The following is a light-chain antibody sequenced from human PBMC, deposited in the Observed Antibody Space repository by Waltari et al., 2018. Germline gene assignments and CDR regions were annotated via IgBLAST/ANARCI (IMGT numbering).Light chain of an antibody. CDR3: QQYYSTPNT. J-gene: IGKJ2*01. CDR1: QSLVHSDGNTY. CDR2: KVS. Sequence: DVVMTQSPLSLPVTLGQPASISCRSSQSLVHSDGNTYLNWFQQRPGQAPRRLIYKVSNRDSGVPDRFSGSGSGTDFTLAISSLQAEDVAVYYCQQYYSTPNTFGQGTKVEIK. V-gene: IGKV2-30*02.